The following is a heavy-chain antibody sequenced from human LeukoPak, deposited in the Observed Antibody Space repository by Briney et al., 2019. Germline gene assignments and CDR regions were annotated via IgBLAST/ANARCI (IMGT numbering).Heavy chain of an antibody. CDR3: ARGPTLLWFGELRIKPYYFDY. D-gene: IGHD3-10*01. Sequence: SKTLSLTCAVYGGSFSSYYWSWIRQPPGKGLEWIGEINHSGSTNYNPSLKSRVTISVDTSKNQFSLKLSSVTAADTAVYYCARGPTLLWFGELRIKPYYFDYWGQGTLVTVSS. V-gene: IGHV4-34*01. CDR2: INHSGST. CDR1: GGSFSSYY. J-gene: IGHJ4*02.